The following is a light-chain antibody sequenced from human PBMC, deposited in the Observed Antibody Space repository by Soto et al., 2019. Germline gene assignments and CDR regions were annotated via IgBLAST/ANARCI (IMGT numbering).Light chain of an antibody. CDR2: GAS. J-gene: IGKJ1*01. V-gene: IGKV3-15*01. Sequence: EIVMTQSPATLSVSPGERATLSCRASQSVSSNLAWYQQKPGQAPRLLIYGASTRATGIPARFSGSGSGTEFTLNISSLQSEDFAFYYCQQYNNWPPWTFGQGIKVEIK. CDR1: QSVSSN. CDR3: QQYNNWPPWT.